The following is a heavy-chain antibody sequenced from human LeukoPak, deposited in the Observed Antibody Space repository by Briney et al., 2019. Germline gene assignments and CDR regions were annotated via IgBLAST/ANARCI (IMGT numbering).Heavy chain of an antibody. CDR3: AKSYSSGPDAFDI. CDR1: GFTFSSYA. CDR2: ISGSGGST. V-gene: IGHV3-23*01. Sequence: GGSLRLSCAASGFTFSSYAMNWVRQAPGKGLEWVSGISGSGGSTYYADSVKGRFTTSRDNSKNTLYLQINSLRAEDTAAYYCAKSYSSGPDAFDIWGQGTMVTVSS. J-gene: IGHJ3*02. D-gene: IGHD6-19*01.